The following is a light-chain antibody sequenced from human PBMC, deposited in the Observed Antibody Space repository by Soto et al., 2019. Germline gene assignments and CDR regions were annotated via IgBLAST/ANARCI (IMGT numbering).Light chain of an antibody. V-gene: IGLV2-11*01. CDR1: SIDVGGSNY. Sequence: QSALTQPRSVSGSPGQSVTISCTGPSIDVGGSNYVSWYQQHPGKAPKLMIYDVSERPSGVPDRFSGSKSGNTASLTISGLHAEDEADYYCCSYAVTFSVSGNGTKVTVL. CDR3: CSYAVTFSV. CDR2: DVS. J-gene: IGLJ1*01.